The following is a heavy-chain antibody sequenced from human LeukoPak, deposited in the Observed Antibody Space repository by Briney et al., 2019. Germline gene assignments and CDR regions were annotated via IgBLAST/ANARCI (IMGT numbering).Heavy chain of an antibody. CDR3: ARAKYYYDSSGHPEDY. CDR1: GFTLTDYF. J-gene: IGHJ4*02. CDR2: INPNSGDI. V-gene: IGHV1-2*02. Sequence: ASVKVSCKVSGFTLTDYFMHWLRQAPGQGLEWMGYINPNSGDIKYGQKFQGRVTMTRDTSISTVYMELSRLRSDDTAVYYCARAKYYYDSSGHPEDYWGQGTLVTVSS. D-gene: IGHD3-22*01.